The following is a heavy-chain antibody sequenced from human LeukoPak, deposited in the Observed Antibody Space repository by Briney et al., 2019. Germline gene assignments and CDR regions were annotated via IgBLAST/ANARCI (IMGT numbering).Heavy chain of an antibody. J-gene: IGHJ4*02. Sequence: PSETLSLTRTVSGGSISSSSYYWGWIRQPPGKGLEWIGSIYYSGSTYYNPSLKSRVTISVDTSKNQFSLRLNSVTAADTAMYFCVKSGGYGLIDYWGQGTLVTVSS. D-gene: IGHD1-26*01. CDR1: GGSISSSSYY. CDR3: VKSGGYGLIDY. CDR2: IYYSGST. V-gene: IGHV4-39*01.